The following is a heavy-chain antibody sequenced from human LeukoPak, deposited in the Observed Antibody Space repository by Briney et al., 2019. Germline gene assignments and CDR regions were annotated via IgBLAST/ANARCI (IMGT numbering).Heavy chain of an antibody. CDR2: ISGSGGST. CDR1: GFTFSSYA. V-gene: IGHV3-23*01. CDR3: AKDLRHGSIFGVVTKYYYGMDV. Sequence: GGSLRLSCAASGFTFSSYAMSWVRQAPGKGLEWVSAISGSGGSTYYADSVKGRFTISRDNSKNTPYLQMNSLRAEDTAVYYCAKDLRHGSIFGVVTKYYYGMDVWGQGTTVTVSS. D-gene: IGHD3-3*01. J-gene: IGHJ6*02.